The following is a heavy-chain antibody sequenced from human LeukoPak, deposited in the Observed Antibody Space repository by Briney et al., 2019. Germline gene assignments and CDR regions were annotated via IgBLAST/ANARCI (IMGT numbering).Heavy chain of an antibody. CDR2: ISDSSSYI. V-gene: IGHV3-21*01. Sequence: PGGSLRLSCAASGFTFSSYNMNWVRQAPGKGLEWVSSISDSSSYIYYADSVKGRFTISRDNAKNSLYLQMNSLRAEDTAVYYCARAASHAFDIWGQGTMVTVSS. D-gene: IGHD2-15*01. CDR3: ARAASHAFDI. CDR1: GFTFSSYN. J-gene: IGHJ3*02.